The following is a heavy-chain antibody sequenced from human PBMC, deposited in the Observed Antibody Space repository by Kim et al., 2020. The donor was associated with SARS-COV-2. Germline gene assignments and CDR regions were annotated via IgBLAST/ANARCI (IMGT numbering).Heavy chain of an antibody. V-gene: IGHV4-61*02. J-gene: IGHJ6*02. CDR2: LHSSGHV. D-gene: IGHD2-2*01. CDR1: GGSISSGSQY. CDR3: ARERRASYCSTATCVDNNYNFALDV. Sequence: SETLSLTCSVSGGSISSGSQYLTWLRQPAGKALEWLGRLHSSGHVTYSPSLKSRLSISGDTSKTHFSLRLTDVTAADTAVYFCARERRASYCSTATCVDNNYNFALDVWGQGTTVVVSS.